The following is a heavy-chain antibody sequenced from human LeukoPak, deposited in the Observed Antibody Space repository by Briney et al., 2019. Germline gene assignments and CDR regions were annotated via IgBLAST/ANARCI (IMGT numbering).Heavy chain of an antibody. CDR1: GYTFTSYG. CDR3: ARGTVTTGGYYYYYMDV. CDR2: ISAYNGNT. D-gene: IGHD4-17*01. Sequence: GASVKVSCKASGYTFTSYGISWVRQAPGQGLEWMGWISAYNGNTNYAQKLQGRVTMTTDTSTSTAYMELRSLRSDDTAVYYCARGTVTTGGYYYYYMDVWGKGTTVTVS. V-gene: IGHV1-18*01. J-gene: IGHJ6*03.